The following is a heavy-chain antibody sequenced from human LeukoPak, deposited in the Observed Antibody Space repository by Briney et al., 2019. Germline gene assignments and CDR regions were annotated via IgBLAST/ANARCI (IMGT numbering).Heavy chain of an antibody. D-gene: IGHD5-24*01. CDR2: IYYSGST. Sequence: PSETLSLTCNVSGDSISSGDYYWSWIRHPPGQGLEGIGYIYYSGSTYYNPSLKSRVTISVDTSKNQFSLELSSVTAADTAVYFCARDRDGYNFLEYWGQGTLVTVSS. V-gene: IGHV4-30-4*08. CDR1: GDSISSGDYY. J-gene: IGHJ4*02. CDR3: ARDRDGYNFLEY.